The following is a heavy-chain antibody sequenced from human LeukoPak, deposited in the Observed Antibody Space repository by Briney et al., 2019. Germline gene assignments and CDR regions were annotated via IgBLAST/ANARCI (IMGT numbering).Heavy chain of an antibody. CDR3: ARGADTAMVTG. D-gene: IGHD5-18*01. J-gene: IGHJ4*02. Sequence: SQTLSLTCTVSGGSISSGSYYWSWIRQPAGKGLEWIGRIYTSGRTNYNPSLKSRVTISVDTSKNQFSLKLSSVTAADTAVYYCARGADTAMVTGWGQGALVTVSS. CDR2: IYTSGRT. V-gene: IGHV4-61*02. CDR1: GGSISSGSYY.